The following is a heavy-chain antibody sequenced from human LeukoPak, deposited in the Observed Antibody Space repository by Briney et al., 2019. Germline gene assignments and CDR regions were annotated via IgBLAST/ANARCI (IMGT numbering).Heavy chain of an antibody. CDR3: AWTPGTGGY. CDR1: GYTFTSYA. J-gene: IGHJ4*02. Sequence: ASVKVSCKASGYTFTSYAMNWVRQAPGQGLEWLGRINTNTGNPTYAQGFTGRFVFSLDTSVSTAYLQISSLKAEDAAVYYCAWTPGTGGYWGQGTLVTVSS. V-gene: IGHV7-4-1*02. D-gene: IGHD6-13*01. CDR2: INTNTGNP.